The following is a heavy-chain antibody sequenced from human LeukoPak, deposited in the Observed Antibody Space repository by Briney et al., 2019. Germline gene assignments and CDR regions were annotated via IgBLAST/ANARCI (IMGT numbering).Heavy chain of an antibody. CDR1: GFTFSNYA. CDR3: AKALGSYLESTYADY. J-gene: IGHJ4*02. D-gene: IGHD1-26*01. Sequence: PGGSLRLSCAASGFTFSNYAMHWVRQVPGKGLEWVAVISDDANAKYYGDSVKGRFTVSRDDSYNTMYLHMNSLRDEDTAVYYCAKALGSYLESTYADYWGQGALVTVSS. V-gene: IGHV3-30*18. CDR2: ISDDANAK.